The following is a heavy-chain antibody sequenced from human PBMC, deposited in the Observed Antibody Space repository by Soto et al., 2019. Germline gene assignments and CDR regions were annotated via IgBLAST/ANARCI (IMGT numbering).Heavy chain of an antibody. CDR2: IYYSGST. Sequence: SATLSLTCTVSGGSISSSSYYWGWIRQPPGKGLEWIGSIYYSGSTYYNPSLKSRVTISVDTSKNQFSLKLSSVTAADTAVYYCARRGVFNSSSWNYYYYRMDIWGQGTTVTASS. D-gene: IGHD6-13*01. CDR1: GGSISSSSYY. CDR3: ARRGVFNSSSWNYYYYRMDI. V-gene: IGHV4-39*01. J-gene: IGHJ6*02.